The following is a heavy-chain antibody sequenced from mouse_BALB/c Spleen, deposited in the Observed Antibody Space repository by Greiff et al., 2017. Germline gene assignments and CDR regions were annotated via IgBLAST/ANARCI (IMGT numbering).Heavy chain of an antibody. CDR2: ISNLAYSI. V-gene: IGHV5-15*02. J-gene: IGHJ2*01. CDR1: GFTFSDYG. CDR3: ARGYHYFDY. D-gene: IGHD2-12*01. Sequence: DVMLVESGGGLVQPGGSRKLSCAASGFTFSDYGMAWVRQAPGKGPEWVAFISNLAYSIYYADTVTGRFTISRENAKNTLYLEMSSLRSEDTAMYYCARGYHYFDYWGQGTTLTVSS.